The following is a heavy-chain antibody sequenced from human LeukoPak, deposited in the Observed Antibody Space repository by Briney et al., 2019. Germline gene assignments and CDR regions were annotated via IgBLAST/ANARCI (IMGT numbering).Heavy chain of an antibody. D-gene: IGHD2-21*02. Sequence: GGSLRLSCAASGFTFSDYYMSWIRQAPGKGLEWVSYISSSSSYTNYADSVKGRFTISRDNAKNSLYLQMNSLRAEDTAVYYCARSNCGGDCYPEDAFDIWGQGTMVTVSS. V-gene: IGHV3-11*03. CDR1: GFTFSDYY. CDR3: ARSNCGGDCYPEDAFDI. J-gene: IGHJ3*02. CDR2: ISSSSSYT.